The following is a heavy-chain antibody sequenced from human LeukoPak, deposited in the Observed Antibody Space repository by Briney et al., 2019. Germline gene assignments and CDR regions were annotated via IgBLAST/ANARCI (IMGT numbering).Heavy chain of an antibody. CDR2: IIPIFGTA. CDR3: AVSYSSSPYYYYMDV. J-gene: IGHJ6*03. Sequence: ASVKVSCKASGGTFSCYAISWVRQAPGQGLEWMGGIIPIFGTANYAQKFQGRVTITTDESTSTAYMELSSLRSEDTAVYYCAVSYSSSPYYYYMDVWGKGTTVTVSS. V-gene: IGHV1-69*05. D-gene: IGHD6-13*01. CDR1: GGTFSCYA.